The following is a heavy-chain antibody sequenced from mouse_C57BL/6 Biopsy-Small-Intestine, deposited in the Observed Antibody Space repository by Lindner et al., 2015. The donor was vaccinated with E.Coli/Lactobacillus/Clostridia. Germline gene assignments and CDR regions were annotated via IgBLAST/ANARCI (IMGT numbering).Heavy chain of an antibody. V-gene: IGHV1-47*01. CDR1: GYTFPTYP. CDR3: ARGTVFDF. J-gene: IGHJ2*01. Sequence: QLQESGAEVVKPGASVKMSCKASGYTFPTYPIEWMRQIHGKSLEWIGNFHPYDDETKYSENFKGKATLTVEKSSSTVYLELSRLTSDDSAVYYCARGTVFDFWGQGTALTVSS. CDR2: FHPYDDET. D-gene: IGHD4-1*01.